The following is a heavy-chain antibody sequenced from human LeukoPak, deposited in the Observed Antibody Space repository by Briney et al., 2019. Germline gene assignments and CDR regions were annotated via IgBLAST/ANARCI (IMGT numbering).Heavy chain of an antibody. CDR1: GYTFTGYY. CDR2: INPNSGGT. Sequence: ASVKVSCKASGYTFTGYYMHWVRQAPGQGLEWMGGINPNSGGTNYAQKFQGRVTMTRDTSISTAYMELSRLRSDDTAVYYCARDQAYYGSGSYRNWFDPWGQGTLVTVSS. CDR3: ARDQAYYGSGSYRNWFDP. J-gene: IGHJ5*02. V-gene: IGHV1-2*02. D-gene: IGHD3-10*01.